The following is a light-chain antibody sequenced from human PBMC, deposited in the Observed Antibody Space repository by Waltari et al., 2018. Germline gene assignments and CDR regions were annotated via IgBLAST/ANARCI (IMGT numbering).Light chain of an antibody. CDR1: QSLLHSNEYNY. J-gene: IGKJ2*01. V-gene: IGKV2-28*01. CDR2: LGS. Sequence: DIVMTQSPLSLPVTPGEPASISCRSSQSLLHSNEYNYLDWYVQKAGQSPQLLIYLGSNRASGVPDRFSGSGSGTDFTLKISRVEAEDVGVYYCMQVLQTPRAFGQGTKLQIK. CDR3: MQVLQTPRA.